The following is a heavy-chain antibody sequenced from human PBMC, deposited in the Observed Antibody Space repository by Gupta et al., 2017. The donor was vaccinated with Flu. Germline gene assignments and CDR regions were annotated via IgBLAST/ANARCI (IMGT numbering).Heavy chain of an antibody. CDR3: VRLDNWVVDP. D-gene: IGHD2-15*01. CDR2: ILYTGVT. J-gene: IGHJ5*02. Sequence: QPPGKWLEWIGYILYTGVTNYNPSLESRFSIFIDTSKNQFSLKANSVTAADTAVFYCVRLDNWVVDPWGQGALVTVSS. V-gene: IGHV4-61*07.